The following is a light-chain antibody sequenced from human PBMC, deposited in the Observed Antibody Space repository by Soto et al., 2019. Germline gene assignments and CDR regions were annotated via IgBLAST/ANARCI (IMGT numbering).Light chain of an antibody. CDR2: EVS. Sequence: QSALTQPPSVSGSPGQSVTISWTGTSSDVGSYNRVSWYQQPPGTAPKLMIYEVSNRPSGVPDRFSGSKSGNTASLTISGLKAEDEADYYCSSYTSSSTVVFGGGTQLTVL. CDR1: SSDVGSYNR. J-gene: IGLJ2*01. V-gene: IGLV2-18*02. CDR3: SSYTSSSTVV.